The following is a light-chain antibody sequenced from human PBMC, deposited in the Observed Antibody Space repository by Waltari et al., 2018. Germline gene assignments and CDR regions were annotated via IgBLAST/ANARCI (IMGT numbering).Light chain of an antibody. CDR1: QRLLHSNGYNY. J-gene: IGKJ3*01. CDR2: LGS. CDR3: MQTLQSPT. Sequence: DIVMTQSPLSLPVTPGEPASISCRSNQRLLHSNGYNYLDWYLQKPGQSPQLLIYLGSNRASGVPDRFRGSGSGTDFTLKINRVEAEDVGVYYCMQTLQSPTFGPGTKVDFK. V-gene: IGKV2-28*01.